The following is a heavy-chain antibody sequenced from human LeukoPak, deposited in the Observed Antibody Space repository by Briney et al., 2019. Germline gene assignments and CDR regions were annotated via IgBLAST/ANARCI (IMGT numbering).Heavy chain of an antibody. CDR3: ATSTKYSISWGAFDI. CDR1: GYTFTGYY. D-gene: IGHD6-13*01. V-gene: IGHV1-2*02. CDR2: NSPNGAAA. J-gene: IGHJ3*02. Sequence: ASVKVSCKASGYTFTGYYMHWVRQAPGQGLEWMGWNSPNGAAANYAQMFQGRVIMTRDTAIGTAYMELSSLTSDDTAIYHCATSTKYSISWGAFDIWGQGTMVTVSS.